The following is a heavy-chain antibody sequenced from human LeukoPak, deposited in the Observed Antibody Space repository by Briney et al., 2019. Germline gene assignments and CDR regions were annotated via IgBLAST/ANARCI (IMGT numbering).Heavy chain of an antibody. CDR2: INPSAGST. V-gene: IGHV1-46*01. D-gene: IGHD1-26*01. J-gene: IGHJ4*02. Sequence: ASVKVSCKASGYTFTRYYLHWVRQAPGQGLEWMGIINPSAGSTSFAQNFQGRVTMTRDTSMSTVYMELSSLRSEDTAVYYCARKGVGALMLDYWGQGTLVTVSS. CDR3: ARKGVGALMLDY. CDR1: GYTFTRYY.